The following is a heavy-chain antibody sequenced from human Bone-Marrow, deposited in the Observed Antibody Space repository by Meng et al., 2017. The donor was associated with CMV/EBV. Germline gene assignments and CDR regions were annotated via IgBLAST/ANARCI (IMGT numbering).Heavy chain of an antibody. CDR2: ISYDGSNK. CDR3: ARPGEFLEWLGPFDY. J-gene: IGHJ4*02. D-gene: IGHD3-3*01. CDR1: GFTFSSYA. V-gene: IGHV3-30*04. Sequence: GGSLRLSCAASGFTFSSYAMHWVRQAPGKGLEWVAVISYDGSNKYYADSVKGRFTISRDNSKNTLYLQMNSLRAEDTAVYYCARPGEFLEWLGPFDYWGQGTLVTVS.